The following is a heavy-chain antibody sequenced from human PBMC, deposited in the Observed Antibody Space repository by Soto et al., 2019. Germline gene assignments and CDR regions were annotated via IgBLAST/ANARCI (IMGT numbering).Heavy chain of an antibody. J-gene: IGHJ6*03. CDR2: ISAYNGNT. CDR1: GYTFTSYG. D-gene: IGHD3-3*01. Sequence: GASVKVSCKASGYTFTSYGISWVRQAPGQGLEWMGWISAYNGNTNYAQKLQGRVTMTTDTSTSTAYMELRSLRSDDTAVYYCARDLSYDFWSGYLNYYYYYYMDVWGKGTTVTV. V-gene: IGHV1-18*01. CDR3: ARDLSYDFWSGYLNYYYYYYMDV.